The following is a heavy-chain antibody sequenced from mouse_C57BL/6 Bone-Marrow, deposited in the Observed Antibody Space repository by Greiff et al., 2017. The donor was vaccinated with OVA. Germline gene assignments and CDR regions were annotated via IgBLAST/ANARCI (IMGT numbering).Heavy chain of an antibody. D-gene: IGHD2-5*01. CDR1: GYTFTSYG. CDR3: AESNSYYAMDY. V-gene: IGHV1-58*01. CDR2: IYIGNGYT. Sequence: EVQLVESGAELVRPGSSVKMSCKTSGYTFTSYGINWVKQRPGQGLEWIGYIYIGNGYTEYNEKFKGKATLTSDTSSRTAYMQLSSLTSEDSEIYFCAESNSYYAMDYWGQGTSVTVSS. J-gene: IGHJ4*01.